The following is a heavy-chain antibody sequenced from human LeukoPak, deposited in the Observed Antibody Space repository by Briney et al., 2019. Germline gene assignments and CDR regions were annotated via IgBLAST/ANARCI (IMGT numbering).Heavy chain of an antibody. CDR2: FDPEYGET. D-gene: IGHD3-10*01. V-gene: IGHV1-24*01. CDR1: GDILTDFS. CDR3: EAEARFGESFPH. J-gene: IGHJ4*02. Sequence: ASVKFSCKVYGDILTDFSIHWVRQVPGKGLEWMGGFDPEYGETIYAQKFQGRVTMTEDTSTDTAYMELSSLRSDGTAVYYCEAEARFGESFPHWAQGTLVTVSS.